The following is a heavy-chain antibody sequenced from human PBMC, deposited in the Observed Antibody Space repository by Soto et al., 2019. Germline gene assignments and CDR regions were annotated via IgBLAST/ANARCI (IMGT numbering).Heavy chain of an antibody. D-gene: IGHD3-16*01. V-gene: IGHV4-31*03. J-gene: IGHJ3*02. CDR3: ASYVSFDAFDI. Sequence: TLSLTCTVSGCSISSGRYYRSSVRQHPGKGLEWIGYIYYSGSNYYNPSPKSRVTISVDTSKNQFSLKLSSVTAAETAVYYCASYVSFDAFDIWGQGTMVTVSS. CDR2: IYYSGSN. CDR1: GCSISSGRYY.